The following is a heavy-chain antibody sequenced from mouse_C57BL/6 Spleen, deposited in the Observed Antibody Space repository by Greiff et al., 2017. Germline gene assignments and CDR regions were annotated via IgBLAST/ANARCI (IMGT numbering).Heavy chain of an antibody. V-gene: IGHV1-50*01. D-gene: IGHD2-1*01. Sequence: QVQLQQPGAELVKPGASVKLSCKASGYTFTSYWMQWVKQRPGQGLEWIGEIDPSDSYTNYNQKFKGKATLTVDTSSSTAYMQLSSLTSEDSAVYYCARGGGNYRYWYFDVWGTGTTVTVSS. J-gene: IGHJ1*03. CDR2: IDPSDSYT. CDR3: ARGGGNYRYWYFDV. CDR1: GYTFTSYW.